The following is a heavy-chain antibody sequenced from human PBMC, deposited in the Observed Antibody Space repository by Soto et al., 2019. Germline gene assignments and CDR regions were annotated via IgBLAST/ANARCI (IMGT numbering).Heavy chain of an antibody. CDR3: ARHNYGSGSTYFDY. D-gene: IGHD3-10*01. CDR1: GGSISSSSYY. J-gene: IGHJ4*02. V-gene: IGHV4-61*05. CDR2: IYYSGST. Sequence: SETLSLTCTVSGGSISSSSYYWSWIRQPPGKGLEWIGYIYYSGSTNYNPSLKSRVTISVDTSKNQFSLKLSSMTAADTAVYYCARHNYGSGSTYFDYWGQGTLVTVSS.